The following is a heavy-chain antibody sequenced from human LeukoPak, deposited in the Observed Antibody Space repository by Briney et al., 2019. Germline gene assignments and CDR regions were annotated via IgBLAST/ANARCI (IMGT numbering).Heavy chain of an antibody. D-gene: IGHD2-21*02. Sequence: SVKVSCKASGGTFSSYAISWVRQAPGQGLEWMGGIIPIFGTANYAQKFQGRVTITADESTSTAYMELSSLRSEDTAVYYCARDRYAYCGGDCYGRDAFDIWGQGTMVTVSS. CDR2: IIPIFGTA. V-gene: IGHV1-69*13. J-gene: IGHJ3*02. CDR3: ARDRYAYCGGDCYGRDAFDI. CDR1: GGTFSSYA.